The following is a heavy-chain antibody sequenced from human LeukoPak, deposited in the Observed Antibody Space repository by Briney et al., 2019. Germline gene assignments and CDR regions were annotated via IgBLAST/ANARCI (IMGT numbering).Heavy chain of an antibody. Sequence: ASVKVSCKASGYTFTSYYMHWVRQAPGQGLEWMGIINPSGGSTSYAQKFQGRVTMTRDTSISTAYMELSRLRSDDTAVYYCARGPRYDFWRPDKNWFDPWGQGTLVTVSS. CDR2: INPSGGST. J-gene: IGHJ5*02. D-gene: IGHD3-3*01. CDR3: ARGPRYDFWRPDKNWFDP. V-gene: IGHV1-46*01. CDR1: GYTFTSYY.